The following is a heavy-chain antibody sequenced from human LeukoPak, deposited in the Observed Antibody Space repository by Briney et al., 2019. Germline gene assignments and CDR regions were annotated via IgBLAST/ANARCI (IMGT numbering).Heavy chain of an antibody. Sequence: SETLSLTCTVSGGSISSSSYYWGWIRQPPGKGLEWIGSIYYSGSTYYNPSLKSRVTISVDTSKNQFSLKLSSVTAADTAVYYCARDGGDDYGDYVSHYYYMDVWGKGTTVTVSS. CDR2: IYYSGST. J-gene: IGHJ6*03. CDR1: GGSISSSSYY. V-gene: IGHV4-39*07. CDR3: ARDGGDDYGDYVSHYYYMDV. D-gene: IGHD4-17*01.